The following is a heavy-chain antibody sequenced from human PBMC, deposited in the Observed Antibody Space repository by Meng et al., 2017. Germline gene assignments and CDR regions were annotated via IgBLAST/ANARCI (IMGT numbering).Heavy chain of an antibody. CDR3: GAGELFFAAPQNPPDY. CDR2: ICHSGST. CDR1: GYSISSGYY. Sequence: GSLRLSCAVSGYSISSGYYWGWIRQPPGKGLEWSGSICHSGSTYYNPPSKSRVTITVVTSKNQFSLKLSSVTAADTTVYYWGAGELFFAAPQNPPDYWGQGTLVTVSS. J-gene: IGHJ4*02. D-gene: IGHD3-16*01. V-gene: IGHV4-38-2*01.